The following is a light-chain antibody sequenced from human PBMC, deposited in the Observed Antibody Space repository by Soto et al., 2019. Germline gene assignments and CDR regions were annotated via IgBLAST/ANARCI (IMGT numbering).Light chain of an antibody. J-gene: IGKJ1*01. V-gene: IGKV4-1*01. CDR3: QKYHLLPQT. CDR1: QSVFSSSSNKNY. CDR2: WAS. Sequence: DIVLTQSPDSLAVSLGERATINCKSSQSVFSSSSNKNYLAWYQKKPGQPPNLLIYWASTRESGVPDRFSGSGSGTDFPLTFMRPQAEEVAVYYCQKYHLLPQTFVQGTQVQTK.